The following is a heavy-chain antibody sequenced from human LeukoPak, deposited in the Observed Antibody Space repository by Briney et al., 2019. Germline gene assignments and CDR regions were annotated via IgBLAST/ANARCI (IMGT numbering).Heavy chain of an antibody. CDR1: GFTFSSYA. CDR3: AREGGGFTRFHYYYGMDV. CDR2: ISGSGGST. D-gene: IGHD1-26*01. J-gene: IGHJ6*02. V-gene: IGHV3-23*01. Sequence: GGSLRLSCAASGFTFSSYAMSWVRQAPGKGLEWVSAISGSGGSTYYADSVKGRFTISRDNSKNTLYLQMNSLRAEDTAVYYCAREGGGFTRFHYYYGMDVWGQGTTVTVSS.